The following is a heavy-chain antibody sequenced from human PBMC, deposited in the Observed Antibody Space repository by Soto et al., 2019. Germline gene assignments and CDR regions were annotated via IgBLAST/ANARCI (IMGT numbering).Heavy chain of an antibody. CDR3: TTDPLSLIVVVPASYMDV. CDR2: ISGSGGST. CDR1: GFPFSSYA. Sequence: GGSLRLSCAASGFPFSSYAMSWVRQAPGKGLEWVSAISGSGGSTYYADSVKGRFTISRDNSKNTLYLQMNSLKTEDTAVYYCTTDPLSLIVVVPASYMDVWGKGTTVTVSS. V-gene: IGHV3-23*01. D-gene: IGHD2-2*01. J-gene: IGHJ6*03.